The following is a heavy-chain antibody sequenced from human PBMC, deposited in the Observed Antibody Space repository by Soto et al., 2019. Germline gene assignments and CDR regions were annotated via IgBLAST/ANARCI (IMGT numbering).Heavy chain of an antibody. Sequence: PGGSLRLSCAATGFSISINYMSWVRQAPGKGLEWVSLIHADGSTSYADSVNGRFTISRDNSKNTVYLQMNSLRVEDTAVYYCASLAVAEGFDPWGQGTLVTVSS. J-gene: IGHJ5*02. CDR3: ASLAVAEGFDP. V-gene: IGHV3-53*01. CDR2: IHADGST. CDR1: GFSISINY. D-gene: IGHD6-19*01.